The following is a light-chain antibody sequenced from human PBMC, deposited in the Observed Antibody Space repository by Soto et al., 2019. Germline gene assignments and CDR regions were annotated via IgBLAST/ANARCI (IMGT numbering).Light chain of an antibody. J-gene: IGLJ1*01. CDR3: QVWDSFSDHYV. CDR2: DDN. Sequence: SYELTQPPSVSVAPGQTARITCGGNNIGSKSVHWYQQKPGQAPVLVVYDDNDRPSGIPERFSGSNSGTTATLTISRVEAGDEADYYCQVWDSFSDHYVFGTGTKLTVL. CDR1: NIGSKS. V-gene: IGLV3-21*02.